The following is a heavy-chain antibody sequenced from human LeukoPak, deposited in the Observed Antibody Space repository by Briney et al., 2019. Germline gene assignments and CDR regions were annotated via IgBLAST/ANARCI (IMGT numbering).Heavy chain of an antibody. J-gene: IGHJ4*02. CDR3: AKDRGYYGSGSYLSFDY. CDR2: ISGSGGST. D-gene: IGHD3-10*01. V-gene: IGHV3-23*01. CDR1: GFTFSSYG. Sequence: PGGSLRLSCAASGFTFSSYGMSWVRQAPGKGLEWVSAISGSGGSTYYADSVKGRFTISRDNSKNTLYLQMNSLRAEDTAVYYCAKDRGYYGSGSYLSFDYWGQGTLVTVSS.